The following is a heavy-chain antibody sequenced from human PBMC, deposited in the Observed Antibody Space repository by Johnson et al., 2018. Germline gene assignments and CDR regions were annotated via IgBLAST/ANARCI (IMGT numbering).Heavy chain of an antibody. CDR1: GFRFSDYG. V-gene: IGHV3-30*18. CDR2: ISFDGRNK. J-gene: IGHJ6*03. D-gene: IGHD6-6*01. Sequence: VQLVESGGGVVQPGRSLRLSCAASGFRFSDYGIHWVRQSPGKGLEWVAVISFDGRNKYYTDSVQGRFTISRADSKNTLFLHMNSLGAEDTAVYYCAKEGSSSAFYNYYYMDVWGKGTTVTVSS. CDR3: AKEGSSSAFYNYYYMDV.